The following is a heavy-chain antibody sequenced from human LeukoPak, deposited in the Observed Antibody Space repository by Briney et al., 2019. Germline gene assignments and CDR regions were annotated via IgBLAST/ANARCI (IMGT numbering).Heavy chain of an antibody. D-gene: IGHD3-22*01. J-gene: IGHJ4*02. CDR1: GYTLTSYY. Sequence: GASVKVSCKASGYTLTSYYMHWVRQAPGQGLEWMGIINPSGGSTSYAQKFQGRVTMTRDTSTSTVYMELSSLRSEDTAVYYCARAKYYYDSSGGDYFDYWGQGTLVTVSS. CDR3: ARAKYYYDSSGGDYFDY. V-gene: IGHV1-46*01. CDR2: INPSGGST.